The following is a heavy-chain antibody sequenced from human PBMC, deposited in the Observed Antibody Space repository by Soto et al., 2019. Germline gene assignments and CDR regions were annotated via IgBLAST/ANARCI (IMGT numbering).Heavy chain of an antibody. CDR2: IYYSGST. CDR3: ARHQEQLVRAAFDI. J-gene: IGHJ3*02. D-gene: IGHD6-6*01. CDR1: GGSISSSSYY. V-gene: IGHV4-39*01. Sequence: LSLTCTVSGGSISSSSYYWGWIRQPPGKGLEWIGSIYYSGSTYYNPSLKSRVTISVDTSKNQFSLKLSSVTAADTAVYYCARHQEQLVRAAFDIWGQGTMVTVSS.